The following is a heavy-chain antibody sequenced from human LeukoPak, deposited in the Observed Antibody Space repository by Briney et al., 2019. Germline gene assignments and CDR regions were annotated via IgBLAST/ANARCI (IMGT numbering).Heavy chain of an antibody. D-gene: IGHD3-3*01. V-gene: IGHV3-7*01. CDR2: IKQDGSEK. CDR1: GFTFSSYW. Sequence: GGSLRLSCAASGFTFSSYWMSWVRQAPGKGLEWVANIKQDGSEKYYVDSVKGRFTISRDNAKNSLYLQMNSLRTEDTAVYYCARADYYYDFWSGYYSWGQGTLVTVSS. CDR3: ARADYYYDFWSGYYS. J-gene: IGHJ4*02.